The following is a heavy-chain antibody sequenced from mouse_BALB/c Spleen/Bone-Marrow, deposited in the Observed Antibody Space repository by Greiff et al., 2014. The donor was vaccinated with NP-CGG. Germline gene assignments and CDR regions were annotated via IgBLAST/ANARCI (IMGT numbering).Heavy chain of an antibody. CDR1: GYSITSDYA. CDR2: ISYSGST. J-gene: IGHJ2*01. CDR3: TRYDYDGVDY. D-gene: IGHD2-4*01. V-gene: IGHV3-2*02. Sequence: DVHLVESGPGLVKPSQSLSLTCTVTGYSITSDYAWNWIRQFPGNKLEWMGYISYSGSTSYNPSLKSRISITRDTSKNQFFLQLNSVTAEDTATYCCTRYDYDGVDYWGQGTTLTVSS.